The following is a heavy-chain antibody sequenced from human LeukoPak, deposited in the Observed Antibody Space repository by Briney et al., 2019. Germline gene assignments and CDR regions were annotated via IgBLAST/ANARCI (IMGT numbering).Heavy chain of an antibody. J-gene: IGHJ4*02. CDR1: GFTFDDYA. CDR3: AKSWQQLAPIDH. CDR2: ISWNSGTM. Sequence: GGSLRLSCVASGFTFDDYAMHRVRQVPGKGLEWVSGISWNSGTMGYAASVKGRFTISRDNAKNSLYLQMGGLKSEDTAFYYCAKSWQQLAPIDHWGQGTLVTVSS. D-gene: IGHD6-13*01. V-gene: IGHV3-9*01.